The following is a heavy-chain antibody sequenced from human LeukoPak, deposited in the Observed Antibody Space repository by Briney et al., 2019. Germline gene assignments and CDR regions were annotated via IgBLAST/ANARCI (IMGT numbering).Heavy chain of an antibody. V-gene: IGHV1-69*13. CDR3: ARRLRWSYPGYFDL. D-gene: IGHD4-23*01. J-gene: IGHJ2*01. Sequence: GASVKVSCKASGYTFTSYDINWVRQATGQGLEWMGGIIPIFGTANYAQKFQGRVTITADESTSTAYMELSSLRSEDTAVYYCARRLRWSYPGYFDLWGRGTLVTVSS. CDR2: IIPIFGTA. CDR1: GYTFTSYD.